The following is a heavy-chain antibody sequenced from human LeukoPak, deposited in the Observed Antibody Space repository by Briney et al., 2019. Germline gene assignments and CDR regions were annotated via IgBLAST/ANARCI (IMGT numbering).Heavy chain of an antibody. Sequence: HSGGSLRLSCAASGFTFSDYALNWVRQAPGKGLQWVSYIGTSSSAIYYADSVKGRFTISRDNAKNSLYLQMNSLRAEDTAVYYCARDIAHCSGGTCYNIRFDFWGQGTLVTVSS. J-gene: IGHJ5*01. CDR2: IGTSSSAI. CDR1: GFTFSDYA. V-gene: IGHV3-48*01. D-gene: IGHD2-15*01. CDR3: ARDIAHCSGGTCYNIRFDF.